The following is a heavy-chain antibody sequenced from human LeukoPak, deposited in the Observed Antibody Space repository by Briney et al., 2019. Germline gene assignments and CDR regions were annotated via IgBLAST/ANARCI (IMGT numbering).Heavy chain of an antibody. Sequence: PGGSLRLSCAASGFTFNTYWMNWVHQAPGKGLEWVAIMNQDGSEKYYVDSLKGRFTISRDNAKNSLYLQMSSLRAEDTAVYYCARGYSLRGAFDIWGHGTMVTVSS. CDR2: MNQDGSEK. V-gene: IGHV3-7*01. D-gene: IGHD2-15*01. CDR1: GFTFNTYW. J-gene: IGHJ3*02. CDR3: ARGYSLRGAFDI.